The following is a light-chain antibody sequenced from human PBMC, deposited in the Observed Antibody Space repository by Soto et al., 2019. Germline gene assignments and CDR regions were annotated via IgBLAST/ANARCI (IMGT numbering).Light chain of an antibody. CDR3: QQYNSPMYT. CDR1: QSISSG. V-gene: IGKV1-5*03. Sequence: DIQMTQSPSTLSASVGDRVTITCRASQSISSGLAWYQQKPGKAPKLLIYKASSLESGVPSRFSGSGSGTEFTLNISSLQPDDFATYYCQQYNSPMYTFGQGTKLQIK. J-gene: IGKJ2*01. CDR2: KAS.